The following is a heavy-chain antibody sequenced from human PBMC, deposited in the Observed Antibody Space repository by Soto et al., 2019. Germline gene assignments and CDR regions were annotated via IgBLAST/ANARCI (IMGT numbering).Heavy chain of an antibody. CDR1: GFTFSGSA. Sequence: EVQLVESGGGLVQPGGSLKLSCAASGFTFSGSAMQWVRQATGRGLEWIGRIRSKANNYATTYAASVKGRFTISRDDSKNTAYLQMNSLKTEDTAVYYCVRHENVDDARFAPWGQGTLVIVSS. CDR2: IRSKANNYAT. D-gene: IGHD1-1*01. J-gene: IGHJ5*02. V-gene: IGHV3-73*01. CDR3: VRHENVDDARFAP.